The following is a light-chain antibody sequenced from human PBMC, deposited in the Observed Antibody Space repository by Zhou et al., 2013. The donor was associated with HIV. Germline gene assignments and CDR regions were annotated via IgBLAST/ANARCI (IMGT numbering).Light chain of an antibody. V-gene: IGKV1-39*01. CDR2: AAS. Sequence: DIQMTQSPSSLSASVGDRVTITCRASQNIRRYLNWYQQKPGKAPKLLIYAASSLQSGVPSRFSGGGSGTDFTLTISSLQLEDFATYYCQESYSTPXTFGGGTKVEVK. J-gene: IGKJ4*01. CDR1: QNIRRY. CDR3: QESYSTPXT.